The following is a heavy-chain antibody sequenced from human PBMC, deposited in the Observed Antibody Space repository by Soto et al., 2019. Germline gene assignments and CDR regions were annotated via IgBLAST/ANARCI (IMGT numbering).Heavy chain of an antibody. CDR3: ARLNGATSEWLLFYYYYYMDV. Sequence: ASVKVSCKASVYTFTRYDINWVRQATGQGLEWIGWMNPNSGNTGYAQKFQGRVTMTRNTSISTAYMELSSLRSDDTAVYYCARLNGATSEWLLFYYYYYMDVWGKGTTVTVS. CDR1: VYTFTRYD. D-gene: IGHD3-3*01. V-gene: IGHV1-8*01. CDR2: MNPNSGNT. J-gene: IGHJ6*03.